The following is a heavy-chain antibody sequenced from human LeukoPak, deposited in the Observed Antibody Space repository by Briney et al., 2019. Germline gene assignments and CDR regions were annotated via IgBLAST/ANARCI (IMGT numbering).Heavy chain of an antibody. CDR2: IIPIFGTA. D-gene: IGHD6-6*01. CDR3: ASPPPFEPSSIAAL. CDR1: GGTFSSYA. Sequence: ASVKVSCKASGGTFSSYAISWVRQAPGQGLEWMGGIIPIFGTADYAQKFQGRVTITTDESTSTAYMELSSLRSEDTAVYYCASPPPFEPSSIAALWGQGTLVTVSS. V-gene: IGHV1-69*05. J-gene: IGHJ4*02.